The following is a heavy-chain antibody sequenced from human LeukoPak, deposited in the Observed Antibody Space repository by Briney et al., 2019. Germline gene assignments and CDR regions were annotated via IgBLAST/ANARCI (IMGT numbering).Heavy chain of an antibody. J-gene: IGHJ3*02. CDR3: ARVGIFGVVITRTDAFDI. D-gene: IGHD3-3*01. CDR2: MNPNSGNT. Sequence: GASVKVSCKASGYTFTSYDINWVRQATGQGLEWMGWMNPNSGNTGYAQKFQGRVTMTRNTSISTAYMELSSLRSEDTAVYYCARVGIFGVVITRTDAFDIWGQGTMVTVSS. V-gene: IGHV1-8*01. CDR1: GYTFTSYD.